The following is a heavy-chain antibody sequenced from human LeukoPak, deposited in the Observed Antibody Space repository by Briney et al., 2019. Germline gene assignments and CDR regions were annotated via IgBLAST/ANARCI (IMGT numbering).Heavy chain of an antibody. D-gene: IGHD3-10*01. Sequence: GASVKVSCKASGYTFTGYYMHWVRQAPGQGLEWMGWINPNSGGTNYAQKFQGRVTMTRDTSISTAYMELSRLRSDDTAVYYCARVTYGSGSYSWFDPWGQGTLVTVSS. J-gene: IGHJ5*02. CDR3: ARVTYGSGSYSWFDP. CDR1: GYTFTGYY. CDR2: INPNSGGT. V-gene: IGHV1-2*02.